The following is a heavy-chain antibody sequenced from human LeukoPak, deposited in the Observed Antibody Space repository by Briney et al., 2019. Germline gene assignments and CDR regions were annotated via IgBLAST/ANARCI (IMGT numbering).Heavy chain of an antibody. J-gene: IGHJ6*03. Sequence: GSSLSLSCAASGFTFNYFGMHWVRQAPGKGLEWVSAISGSGGSTYYADSVKGRFTISRDNSKNTLYLQMNSLRAEDTAVYYCANVGREGIFGGHPYYYYYYMDVWGKGTTVTVSS. CDR1: GFTFNYFG. CDR2: ISGSGGST. D-gene: IGHD3-3*01. CDR3: ANVGREGIFGGHPYYYYYYMDV. V-gene: IGHV3-23*01.